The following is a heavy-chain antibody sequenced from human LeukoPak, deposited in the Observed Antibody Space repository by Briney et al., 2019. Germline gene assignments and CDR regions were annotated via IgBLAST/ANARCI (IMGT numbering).Heavy chain of an antibody. V-gene: IGHV4-38-2*01. D-gene: IGHD4-17*01. Sequence: NTSETLSLTCAVSGYSISSGYFWGWIRQPPGKGLEWIASIYHSGSTYYNPSLTSRVTISVDTSKNQFSLKLTSVTAADTAVYYCAPRVGAYGDSGGDWGQGTLVTVSS. CDR2: IYHSGST. J-gene: IGHJ4*02. CDR1: GYSISSGYF. CDR3: APRVGAYGDSGGD.